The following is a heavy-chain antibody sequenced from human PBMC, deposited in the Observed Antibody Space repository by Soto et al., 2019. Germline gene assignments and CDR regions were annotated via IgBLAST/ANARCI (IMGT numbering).Heavy chain of an antibody. CDR3: ARHYPIGNNWNYFDY. CDR1: GGSISSYY. CDR2: ISYTGST. V-gene: IGHV4-59*08. D-gene: IGHD1-1*01. J-gene: IGHJ4*02. Sequence: SETLSLTCSVSGGSISSYYWGWIRQPPGKGLEWIGYISYTGSTDYSPSLKSRVTISVDTSKNQFSLKVRSVTAADTAIYFCARHYPIGNNWNYFDYWGRGTLVTVSS.